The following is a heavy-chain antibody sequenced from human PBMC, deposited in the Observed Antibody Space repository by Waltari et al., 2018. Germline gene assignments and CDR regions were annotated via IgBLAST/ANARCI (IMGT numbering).Heavy chain of an antibody. CDR3: ASEPLSSGWYGY. CDR2: IKQDGSEK. Sequence: EVQLVESGGGLVQPGGSLRRSCAASGFTFSGYWMSWVRQAPGKGLEWVANIKQDGSEKYYVDSVKGRFTISRDNAKNSLYLQMNSLRAEDTAVYYCASEPLSSGWYGYWGQGTLVTVSS. J-gene: IGHJ4*02. CDR1: GFTFSGYW. D-gene: IGHD6-19*01. V-gene: IGHV3-7*01.